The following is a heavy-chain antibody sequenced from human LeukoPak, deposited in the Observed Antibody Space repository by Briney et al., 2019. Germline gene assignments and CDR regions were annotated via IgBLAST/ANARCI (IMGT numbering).Heavy chain of an antibody. CDR1: GGSISSYY. J-gene: IGHJ4*02. D-gene: IGHD6-6*01. V-gene: IGHV4-4*09. CDR2: IYTSGST. CDR3: ASTYSSSFVRTRSFDY. Sequence: SETLSLTCTVCGGSISSYYWSWIRQPPGKGLEWIGYIYTSGSTNYNPSLKSRVTISVDTSKNQFSLKLSSVTAADTAVYYCASTYSSSFVRTRSFDYWGQGTLVTVSS.